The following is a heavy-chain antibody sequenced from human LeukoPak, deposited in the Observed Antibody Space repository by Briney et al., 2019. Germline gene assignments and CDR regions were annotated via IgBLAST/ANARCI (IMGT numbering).Heavy chain of an antibody. CDR2: LSGSGGST. J-gene: IGHJ4*02. CDR1: GFSFSSYA. Sequence: PGGSLRLFCAASGFSFSSYAMSWVRQAPGKGLEWVSALSGSGGSTYYADSVKGRFTISRDNSKNTVFLQMNRLRGEDTAVYYCARDGNTVTISAEWLDYWGQGTLLTVSS. V-gene: IGHV3-23*01. CDR3: ARDGNTVTISAEWLDY. D-gene: IGHD4-17*01.